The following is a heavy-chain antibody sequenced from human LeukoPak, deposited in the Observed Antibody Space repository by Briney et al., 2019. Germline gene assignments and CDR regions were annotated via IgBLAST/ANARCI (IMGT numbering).Heavy chain of an antibody. J-gene: IGHJ6*04. CDR2: ISGSGGST. D-gene: IGHD1-26*01. V-gene: IGHV3-23*01. Sequence: QPGGSLRLSCAASGFTFSNYAMSWVRQAPGKGLEWVSGISGSGGSTYYADSVKGRFTISRDNSKDTLYLQMNSLRAEDTAIYYCAKELSGSRNVWGKGTTVTVSS. CDR3: AKELSGSRNV. CDR1: GFTFSNYA.